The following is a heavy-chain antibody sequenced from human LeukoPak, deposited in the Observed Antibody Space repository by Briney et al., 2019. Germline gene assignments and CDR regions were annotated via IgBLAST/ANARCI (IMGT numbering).Heavy chain of an antibody. Sequence: GGSLRLSCAASGFTVSNIFMIWVRQAPGKGLEWVSIIYSGGSTYYADSVKGRFTISRDNSKNTLDLQMNSLRAEDTAVYYCARMPFTRNDYYGLDVWGQGTTVTVSS. D-gene: IGHD3-10*01. V-gene: IGHV3-66*01. CDR2: IYSGGST. CDR3: ARMPFTRNDYYGLDV. J-gene: IGHJ6*02. CDR1: GFTVSNIF.